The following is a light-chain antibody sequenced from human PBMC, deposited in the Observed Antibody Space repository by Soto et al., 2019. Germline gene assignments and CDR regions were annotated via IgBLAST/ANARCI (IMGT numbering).Light chain of an antibody. J-gene: IGKJ1*01. CDR3: QQSYTRT. CDR2: AAS. CDR1: QSISNY. Sequence: DIQMTQPPSALSASVGDRVSISCRASQSISNYLNWYQQKPGKAPKVLIFAASRLQSGVPSRFSGSGSGTDFTLTISSLQPEDFATYYRQQSYTRTFGQGTKVDIK. V-gene: IGKV1-39*01.